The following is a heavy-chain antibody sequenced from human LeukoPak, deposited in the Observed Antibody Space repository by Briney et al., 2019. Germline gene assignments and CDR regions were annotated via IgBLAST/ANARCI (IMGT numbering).Heavy chain of an antibody. J-gene: IGHJ4*02. CDR1: GFTFSSYG. CDR2: ISGSGGST. V-gene: IGHV3-23*01. Sequence: GGSLRLSCAASGFTFSSYGMSWVRQAPGKGLEWVSAISGSGGSTYYADSVKGRFTISRDNSKNTLYLQMNSLRSEDTAVYYCARDNGSSGYLDYWGQGTLVTVSS. CDR3: ARDNGSSGYLDY. D-gene: IGHD3-22*01.